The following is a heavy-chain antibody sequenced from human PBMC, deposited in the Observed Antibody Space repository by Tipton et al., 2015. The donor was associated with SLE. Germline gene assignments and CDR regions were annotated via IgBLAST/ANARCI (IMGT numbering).Heavy chain of an antibody. V-gene: IGHV4-39*07. CDR2: IYYSGST. D-gene: IGHD1-1*01. J-gene: IGHJ4*02. Sequence: TLSLTCTVSGDSISSSSYYWGWIRQPPGKGLEWIGSIYYSGSTYYNPSLKSRVTISVDTSKNQFSLKLSSVTAADTAVYYCARVRLSPFLFDYWGQGTLVTVSS. CDR1: GDSISSSSYY. CDR3: ARVRLSPFLFDY.